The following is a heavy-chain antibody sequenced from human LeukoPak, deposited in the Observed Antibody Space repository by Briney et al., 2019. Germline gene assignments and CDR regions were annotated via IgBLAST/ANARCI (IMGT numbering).Heavy chain of an antibody. V-gene: IGHV3-23*01. CDR1: GFTFSTSA. CDR3: AKEEIPNDY. J-gene: IGHJ4*02. Sequence: GGSLRLSCVVSGFTFSTSAMTWVRQAPGKGLEWVSGISISGGTTYYADSVEGRFTISRDNSKNTLYLQMNSLRAEDTAVYYCAKEEIPNDYWGGGTLVTVSS. D-gene: IGHD2-2*02. CDR2: ISISGGTT.